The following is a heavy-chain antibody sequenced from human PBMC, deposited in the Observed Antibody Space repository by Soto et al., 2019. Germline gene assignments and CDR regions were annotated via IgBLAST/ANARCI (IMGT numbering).Heavy chain of an antibody. V-gene: IGHV1-69*01. J-gene: IGHJ4*02. CDR1: GGTFSSYA. CDR3: ARASSPYYYGSGSYSPDY. D-gene: IGHD3-10*01. Sequence: QVQLVQSGAEVKTPGSSVKVSCKASGGTFSSYAISWLRQAPGQGLEWMGGIIPIFGTANYAQKFQGRVTSTADDSTSTAYMELGSLRSEDTAVYYCARASSPYYYGSGSYSPDYWGQGTLVTVSS. CDR2: IIPIFGTA.